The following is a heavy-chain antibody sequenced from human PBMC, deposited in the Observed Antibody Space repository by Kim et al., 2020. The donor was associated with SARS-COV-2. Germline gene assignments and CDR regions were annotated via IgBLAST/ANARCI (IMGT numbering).Heavy chain of an antibody. J-gene: IGHJ5*02. CDR3: ASRSSSWYGYNWFDP. D-gene: IGHD6-13*01. V-gene: IGHV4-4*02. CDR1: GGSISSSNW. CDR2: IYHSGST. Sequence: SETLSLTCAVSGGSISSSNWWSWVRQPPGKGLEWIGEIYHSGSTNYNPSLKSRVTISVDKSKNQFSLKLSSVTAADTAVYYCASRSSSWYGYNWFDPWGQGTLVTVSS.